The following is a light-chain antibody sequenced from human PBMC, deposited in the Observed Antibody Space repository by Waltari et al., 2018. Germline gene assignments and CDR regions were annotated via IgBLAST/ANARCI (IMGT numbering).Light chain of an antibody. J-gene: IGKJ3*01. CDR3: QQRNNWPPGFT. CDR1: QSVGSN. V-gene: IGKV3-11*01. CDR2: DAS. Sequence: DIVLTQSPATLSLSPGEKATLSCRASQSVGSNVAWYQQKAGHAPRLLIYDASNRATGIPARFSGSVSWTDFTLTISSLEPKDFAVYYCQQRNNWPPGFTFGPGTKVDIK.